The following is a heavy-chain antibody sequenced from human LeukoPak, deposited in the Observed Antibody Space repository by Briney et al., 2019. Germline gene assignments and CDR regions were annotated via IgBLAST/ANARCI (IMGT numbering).Heavy chain of an antibody. V-gene: IGHV4-59*12. D-gene: IGHD5-24*01. Sequence: SETLSLTCTVSGGSISSYYWSWIRQPPGKGLEWIGYIYYSGSTNYKSSLKSRVTISVDTSKNQFSLKLSSVTAADTAVYYCARGRRDGYTLYYMDVWGKGTKVTVSS. J-gene: IGHJ6*03. CDR3: ARGRRDGYTLYYMDV. CDR2: IYYSGST. CDR1: GGSISSYY.